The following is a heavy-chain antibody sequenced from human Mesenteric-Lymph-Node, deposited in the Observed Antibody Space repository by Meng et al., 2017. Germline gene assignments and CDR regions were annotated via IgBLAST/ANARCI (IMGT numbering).Heavy chain of an antibody. CDR2: IYYSGSN. J-gene: IGHJ4*02. CDR1: GGSISSTSYY. V-gene: IGHV4-39*01. Sequence: QLQLQDSGPGLVKPSETLPLPCTFSGGSISSTSYYWGWIRQPPGKGPEWIGSIYYSGSNYHNPSLKSRLTISVDTSKSQLALKLSSVTAADTAVYYCARQIFEFGYGGNSPFDYWGQGTLVTVSS. D-gene: IGHD4-23*01. CDR3: ARQIFEFGYGGNSPFDY.